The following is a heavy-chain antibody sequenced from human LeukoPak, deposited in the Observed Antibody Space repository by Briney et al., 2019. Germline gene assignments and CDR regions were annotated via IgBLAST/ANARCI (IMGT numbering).Heavy chain of an antibody. V-gene: IGHV1-18*01. D-gene: IGHD2-2*01. CDR1: GYTFTSYG. CDR2: ISAYNGNT. CDR3: ARAEQYQLLLH. J-gene: IGHJ4*02. Sequence: ASVKVSCKASGYTFTSYGITWVRQAPGQGLEWMGWISAYNGNTNYAQKLQGRVTMTTDTSTSTAYLDLRSLRSDDTAVYYCARAEQYQLLLHWGQGTLVTVSA.